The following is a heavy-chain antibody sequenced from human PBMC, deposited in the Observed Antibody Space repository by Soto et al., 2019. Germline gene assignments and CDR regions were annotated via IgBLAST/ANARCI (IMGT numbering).Heavy chain of an antibody. J-gene: IGHJ3*01. CDR3: AKDWDLLRAFDL. Sequence: GGSLRLSCAASGFTFNSYAMSWVRQAPGKGLERVSGISASGGRTYYADSVKGRFTISRDNSKNTMYLQMNSLRVEDTAVYKCAKDWDLLRAFDLWGQGTLVTVSS. V-gene: IGHV3-23*01. CDR1: GFTFNSYA. CDR2: ISASGGRT. D-gene: IGHD1-26*01.